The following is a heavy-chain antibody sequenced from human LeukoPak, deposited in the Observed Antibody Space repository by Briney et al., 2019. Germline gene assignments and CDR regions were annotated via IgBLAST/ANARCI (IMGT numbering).Heavy chain of an antibody. V-gene: IGHV3-23*01. CDR3: AKAYYYGSGSNYYYYYYMDV. CDR2: ISGSGA. CDR1: GFTFSSSG. Sequence: PGGSLRLSCAAPGFTFSSSGMSWVRQAPGKGLEWVSAISGSGAYYADSVKGRFTISRDNSKNTLYLLMNSLRAEDTAVYYCAKAYYYGSGSNYYYYYYMDVWGKGTTVAISS. D-gene: IGHD3-10*01. J-gene: IGHJ6*03.